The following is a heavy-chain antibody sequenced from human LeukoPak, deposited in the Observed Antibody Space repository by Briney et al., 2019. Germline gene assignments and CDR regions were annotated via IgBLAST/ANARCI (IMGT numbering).Heavy chain of an antibody. D-gene: IGHD6-13*01. CDR1: GGSFSGYY. V-gene: IGHV4-34*01. J-gene: IGHJ4*02. CDR2: INHSGST. Sequence: PSETLSLTCAVYGGSFSGYYWSWIRQPPGKGLEWIGEINHSGSTNYNPSLKSRVTISVDTSKNQFSLKLSSVTAADTAVYYCARDFAAAGGFDYWGQGTLVTVSS. CDR3: ARDFAAAGGFDY.